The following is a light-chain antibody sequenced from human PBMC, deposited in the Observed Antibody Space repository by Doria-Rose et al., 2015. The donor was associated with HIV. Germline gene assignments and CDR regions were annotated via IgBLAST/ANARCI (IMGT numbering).Light chain of an antibody. CDR3: YSYVGSSTVV. CDR1: SSDVGSYNL. CDR2: EVS. J-gene: IGLJ3*02. V-gene: IGLV2-23*02. Sequence: QSALIQPASVSGSPGQSITISCTGTSSDVGSYNLVSWYQQYPGKAPKLMSFEVSKRPSGISNRFSGSKSGNTASLTISGLQAEDEADYYCYSYVGSSTVVSGGGTKLTVL.